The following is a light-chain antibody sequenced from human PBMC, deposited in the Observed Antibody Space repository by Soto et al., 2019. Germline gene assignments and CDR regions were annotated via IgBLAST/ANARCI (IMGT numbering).Light chain of an antibody. J-gene: IGLJ1*01. V-gene: IGLV1-44*01. CDR2: SNN. Sequence: HSVLTQPPSASGTPGQRVTISCSGSSSNIGSNTVTWYQQLPGTAPKLLIYSNNQRPSGVPDRFSGSKSGTSASLAISGLQSEDEADYYCAAWDDSLNGRGVFGTGTKVTVL. CDR1: SSNIGSNT. CDR3: AAWDDSLNGRGV.